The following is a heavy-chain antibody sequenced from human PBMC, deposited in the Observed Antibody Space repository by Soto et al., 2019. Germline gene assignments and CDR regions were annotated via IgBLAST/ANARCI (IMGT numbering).Heavy chain of an antibody. CDR3: ARDPLS. Sequence: EVQLVESGGDLVQPGGSLGLSCAASGFSVSSNYMSWVRQAPGKGLEWVSVTNSGGSTDYADSVKGRFTISRDNSKNTLYLQMNSLRAEDTAVYYCARDPLSWGQGTLVTVSS. V-gene: IGHV3-66*01. CDR2: TNSGGST. J-gene: IGHJ4*02. CDR1: GFSVSSNY.